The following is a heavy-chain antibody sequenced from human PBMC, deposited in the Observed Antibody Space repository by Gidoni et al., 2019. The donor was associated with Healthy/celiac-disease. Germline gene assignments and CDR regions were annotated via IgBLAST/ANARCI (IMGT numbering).Heavy chain of an antibody. Sequence: VQLLQSGAEVKKPGESLKISCTGSGYSVTSYWIGWVRQWPGKGLECMGIISPGDSDTRYRPSFKGQVTISADKPISTAYLQWSSLKAADTAMYYGSRQGDYLYDYWGQGTLVTVSS. J-gene: IGHJ4*02. CDR1: GYSVTSYW. CDR2: ISPGDSDT. CDR3: SRQGDYLYDY. D-gene: IGHD4-17*01. V-gene: IGHV5-51*01.